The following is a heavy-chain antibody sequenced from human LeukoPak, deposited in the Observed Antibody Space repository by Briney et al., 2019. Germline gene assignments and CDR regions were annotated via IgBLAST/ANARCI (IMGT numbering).Heavy chain of an antibody. V-gene: IGHV4-39*01. D-gene: IGHD1-26*01. CDR1: GGSISSSRDY. CDR3: ARRTYRASYWKHFGY. CDR2: IYYNENT. J-gene: IGHJ4*02. Sequence: SETLSLTCSVSGGSISSSRDYWGWLRQAPGKGLEWIGSIYYNENTYYYSCLNSRVTISVDTSKNPFSLNLNPVTAADMAVYFCARRTYRASYWKHFGYWGQGTLVTVSS.